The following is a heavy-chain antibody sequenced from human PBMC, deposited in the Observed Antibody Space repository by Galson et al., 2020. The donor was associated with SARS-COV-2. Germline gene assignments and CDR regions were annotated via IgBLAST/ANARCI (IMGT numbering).Heavy chain of an antibody. D-gene: IGHD3-16*01. CDR1: GFTFNSYS. V-gene: IGHV3-21*01. CDR2: ISSSSTYI. J-gene: IGHJ4*02. Sequence: GESLKISCEVSGFTFNSYSMNWVRQAPGKGLEWVSSISSSSTYIYYADSVKGRFTISRDNAKNSLFLQMNSLRAEDTAVYYCARDKRGMEGAFDDWGQGTLVTVSS. CDR3: ARDKRGMEGAFDD.